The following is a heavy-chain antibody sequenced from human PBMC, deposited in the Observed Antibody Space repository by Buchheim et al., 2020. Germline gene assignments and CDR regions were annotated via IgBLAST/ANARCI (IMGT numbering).Heavy chain of an antibody. J-gene: IGHJ3*02. V-gene: IGHV3-21*01. CDR1: GFTFSSYS. D-gene: IGHD3-10*01. CDR2: ISSSSSYI. CDR3: ARDDLWFGEMYAFDI. Sequence: EVQLVESGGGLVKPGGSLRLSCAASGFTFSSYSMNWVRQAPGKGLEWVSSISSSSSYIYYAVSVKGRFTISRDNAKNSLYLQMNSLRAEDTAVYYCARDDLWFGEMYAFDIWGQGT.